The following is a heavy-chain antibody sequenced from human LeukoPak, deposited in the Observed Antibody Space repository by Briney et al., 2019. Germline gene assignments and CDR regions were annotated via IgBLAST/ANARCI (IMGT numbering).Heavy chain of an antibody. D-gene: IGHD1-7*01. J-gene: IGHJ6*03. V-gene: IGHV3-30*02. CDR3: SKTPRNYPPGHMDV. CDR1: AGILSSNG. CDR2: IRYDGSSK. Sequence: GGSLRLSCTASAGILSSNGMHWVRQAPGTGLEWVAFIRYDGSSKYYADSVMGRFTISRDTSKNTSYLQMNSLRLEDTALYYCSKTPRNYPPGHMDVWGKGTTVTISS.